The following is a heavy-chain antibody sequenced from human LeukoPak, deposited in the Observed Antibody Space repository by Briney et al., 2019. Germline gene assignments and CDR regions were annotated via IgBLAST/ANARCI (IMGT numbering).Heavy chain of an antibody. V-gene: IGHV3-7*01. CDR3: ARGAYSNYVDFDY. D-gene: IGHD4-11*01. J-gene: IGHJ4*02. Sequence: GGSLRLSCAASGFTFSSYWMSWVRQAPGKGLEWVANIKQDGSEKYYVDSVKGRFTISRDNAKNSLYLQMNSLRAEDTAVYYCARGAYSNYVDFDYWGQGTLVTVSS. CDR2: IKQDGSEK. CDR1: GFTFSSYW.